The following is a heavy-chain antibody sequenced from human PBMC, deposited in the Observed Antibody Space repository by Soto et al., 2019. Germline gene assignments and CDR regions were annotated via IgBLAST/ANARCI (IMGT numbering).Heavy chain of an antibody. J-gene: IGHJ6*02. CDR3: ARTDCSSTSCYNYYYYGMDV. D-gene: IGHD2-2*01. CDR2: INPGNGDT. CDR1: GYSFTKYG. Sequence: ASVKVSCKTSGYSFTKYGLHWVRQAPGQRLEWMGWINPGNGDTKYSQKFQGRVTITRDTSATTAYMELSSLRSEDSAVFYCARTDCSSTSCYNYYYYGMDVWGQGPTVTLSS. V-gene: IGHV1-3*01.